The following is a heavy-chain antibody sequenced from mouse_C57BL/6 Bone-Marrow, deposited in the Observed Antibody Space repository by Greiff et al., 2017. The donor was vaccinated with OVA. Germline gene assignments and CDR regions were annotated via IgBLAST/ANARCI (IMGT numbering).Heavy chain of an antibody. CDR3: ARWGESCYCYLDY. Sequence: QVQLQQSGAELVKPGASVKISCKASGYAFSSYWMNWVKQRPGQGLEWIGQIYPGGGATNYNGKFKGKATLTADKSSSTAYMQLSSLTSEDSAVYYCARWGESCYCYLDYWGQGTSVTVSS. J-gene: IGHJ4*01. CDR2: IYPGGGAT. V-gene: IGHV1-80*01. CDR1: GYAFSSYW. D-gene: IGHD2-12*01.